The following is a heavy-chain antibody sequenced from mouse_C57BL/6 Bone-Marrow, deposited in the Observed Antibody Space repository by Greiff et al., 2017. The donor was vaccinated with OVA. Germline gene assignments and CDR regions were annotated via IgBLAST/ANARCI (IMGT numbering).Heavy chain of an antibody. D-gene: IGHD1-1*01. CDR2: ISNGGGST. V-gene: IGHV5-12*01. Sequence: EVQRVESGGGLVQPGGSLKLSCAASGFTFSDYYMYWVRQTPEKRLEWVAYISNGGGSTYYPDTVKGRFTISRDNAKNTLYLQMSRLKSEDTAMYYCARHYYGSSYGYFDVWGTGTTVTVSS. CDR3: ARHYYGSSYGYFDV. J-gene: IGHJ1*03. CDR1: GFTFSDYY.